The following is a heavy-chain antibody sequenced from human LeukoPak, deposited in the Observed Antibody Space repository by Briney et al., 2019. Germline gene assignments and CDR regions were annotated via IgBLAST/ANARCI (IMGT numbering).Heavy chain of an antibody. D-gene: IGHD4-23*01. CDR3: ARIDYGSTRDIDY. CDR1: GYTFTGYY. V-gene: IGHV1-2*02. Sequence: ASVKVSCKASGYTFTGYYMHWVRQAPGQGLEWMGWINPNSGDTNSAQKFQGRLIMTRDTSISTAYMELSRLRSDDTAVYYCARIDYGSTRDIDYWGQGTLVTVSS. J-gene: IGHJ4*02. CDR2: INPNSGDT.